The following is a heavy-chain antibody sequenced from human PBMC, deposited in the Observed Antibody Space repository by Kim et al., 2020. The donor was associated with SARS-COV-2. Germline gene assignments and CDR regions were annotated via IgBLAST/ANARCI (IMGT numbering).Heavy chain of an antibody. V-gene: IGHV1-3*01. CDR1: GYTFTSYA. D-gene: IGHD2-2*01. CDR3: ARGVVPAAMHVWFDP. J-gene: IGHJ5*02. CDR2: INAGNGNT. Sequence: ASVKVSCKASGYTFTSYAMHWVRQAPGQRLEWMGWINAGNGNTKYSQKFQGRVTITRDTSASTAYMELSSLRSEDTAVYYCARGVVPAAMHVWFDPWGQGTLVTVSS.